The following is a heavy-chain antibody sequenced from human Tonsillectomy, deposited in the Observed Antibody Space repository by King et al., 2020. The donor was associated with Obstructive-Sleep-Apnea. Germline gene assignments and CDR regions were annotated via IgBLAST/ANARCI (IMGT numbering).Heavy chain of an antibody. J-gene: IGHJ3*02. Sequence: QLVQSGGGVVQPGRSLRLSCAASGFTFSSFPMHWVRQAPGKGLDWVAVISYDGSGKYLADSVRGRFTISRDNSKNTLYLQMDSLRAEDTAIYFCARDSKSQGSSWFRSDSFDIWGQGTMVTVSS. CDR3: ARDSKSQGSSWFRSDSFDI. V-gene: IGHV3-30*04. D-gene: IGHD6-13*01. CDR1: GFTFSSFP. CDR2: ISYDGSGK.